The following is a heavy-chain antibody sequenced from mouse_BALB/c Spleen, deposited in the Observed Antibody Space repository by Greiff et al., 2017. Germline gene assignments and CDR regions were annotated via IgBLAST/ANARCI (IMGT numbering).Heavy chain of an antibody. CDR2: IDPETGGT. J-gene: IGHJ4*01. D-gene: IGHD2-2*01. V-gene: IGHV1-15*01. CDR3: TRFYYGSPMDY. Sequence: LQQSGAELVRPGASVTLSCKASGYTFTDYEMHWVKQTPVHGLEWIGAIDPETGGTAYNQKFKGKATLTADKSSSTAYMELRSLTSEDSAVYYCTRFYYGSPMDYWGQGTSVTVSS. CDR1: GYTFTDYE.